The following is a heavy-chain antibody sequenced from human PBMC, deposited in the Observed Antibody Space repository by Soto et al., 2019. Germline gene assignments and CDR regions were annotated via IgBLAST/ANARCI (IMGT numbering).Heavy chain of an antibody. V-gene: IGHV3-9*01. CDR2: INWNSGGI. J-gene: IGHJ4*02. D-gene: IGHD6-13*01. Sequence: EVQLVESGGGLVQPGKSLRLSCAASGFTFDDYAMHWVRQAPGGGPEWVSGINWNSGGIGYADSVKGRFTISRDNAKKTLYLQKNRLKTEDTALYYRVKPLLKSSWYPFDIWGQGTLVTVSS. CDR3: VKPLLKSSWYPFDI. CDR1: GFTFDDYA.